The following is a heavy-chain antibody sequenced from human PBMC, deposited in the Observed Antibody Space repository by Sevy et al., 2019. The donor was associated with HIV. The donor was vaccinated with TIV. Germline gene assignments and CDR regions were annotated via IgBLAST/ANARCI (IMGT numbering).Heavy chain of an antibody. CDR3: ARDPPTYSYGTFDY. CDR1: GFTFSSYS. D-gene: IGHD5-18*01. J-gene: IGHJ4*02. Sequence: GGSLRLSCAASGFTFSSYSMNWVRQARGKGLEWVSSISSSSSYIYYADSVKGRFTISRDNAKNSLYLQMNSLRAEDTAVYYCARDPPTYSYGTFDYWGQGTLVTVSS. V-gene: IGHV3-21*01. CDR2: ISSSSSYI.